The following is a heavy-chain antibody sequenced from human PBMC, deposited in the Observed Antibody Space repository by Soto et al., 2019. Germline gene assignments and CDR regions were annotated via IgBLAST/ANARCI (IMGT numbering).Heavy chain of an antibody. CDR3: VKDKVEWSWIQLSSTHHPYGLDV. CDR1: GFTFSSYG. CDR2: ISYDGSNK. Sequence: QVQLVESGGGVVQPGRSLRLSCAASGFTFSSYGMHWVRQAPGKGLEWVAVISYDGSNKYYADSVKGRFTISRDNSKNTLDLQMNSLRAEDTAVYYCVKDKVEWSWIQLSSTHHPYGLDVWGQGTTVTVSS. V-gene: IGHV3-30*18. D-gene: IGHD5-18*01. J-gene: IGHJ6*02.